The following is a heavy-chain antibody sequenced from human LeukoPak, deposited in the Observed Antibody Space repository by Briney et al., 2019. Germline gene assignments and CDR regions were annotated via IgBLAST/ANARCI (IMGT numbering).Heavy chain of an antibody. D-gene: IGHD1-26*01. Sequence: PSETLSLTCTVSGGSISSGSYYWSWIRQPAGKGLEWIGRIYTSGSTNYNPSLKSRVTISVDTSKNQFSLKLSSVTAADTAVYYCARVLFNVGARYYFDYWGQGTLVTVSS. J-gene: IGHJ4*02. CDR1: GGSISSGSYY. CDR3: ARVLFNVGARYYFDY. CDR2: IYTSGST. V-gene: IGHV4-61*02.